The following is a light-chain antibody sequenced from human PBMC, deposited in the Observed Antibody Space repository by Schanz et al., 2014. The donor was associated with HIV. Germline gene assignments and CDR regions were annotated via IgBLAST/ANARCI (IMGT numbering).Light chain of an antibody. J-gene: IGKJ3*01. Sequence: DIQMTQSPSSLSASVGDRVTITCRASQRISSYLNWYQQKPGKAPKLVIYAASSLQSGVPSRFSGSGSGTDFTLTIISLRPEDFGAYYCLQTYSVPFSFGPGTKVDVK. CDR1: QRISSY. CDR3: LQTYSVPFS. V-gene: IGKV1-39*01. CDR2: AAS.